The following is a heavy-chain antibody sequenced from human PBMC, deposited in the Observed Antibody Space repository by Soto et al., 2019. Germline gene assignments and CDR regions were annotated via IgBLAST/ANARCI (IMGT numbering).Heavy chain of an antibody. V-gene: IGHV4-34*01. CDR2: INHSGST. J-gene: IGHJ4*02. CDR3: ARGKLLWFGELLSPFDY. D-gene: IGHD3-10*01. CDR1: GGSFSGYY. Sequence: SETLPLTCAVYGGSFSGYYWSWIRQPPGKGLEWIGEINHSGSTNYNPSLKSRVTISVDTSKNQFSLKLSSVTAADTAVYYCARGKLLWFGELLSPFDYWGQGTLVTVSS.